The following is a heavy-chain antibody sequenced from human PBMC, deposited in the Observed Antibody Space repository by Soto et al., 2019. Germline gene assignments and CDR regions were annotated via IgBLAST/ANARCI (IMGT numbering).Heavy chain of an antibody. D-gene: IGHD2-2*01. CDR3: ARARLDIVVVPAAIRGTGYYYYMDV. J-gene: IGHJ6*03. CDR1: SGSISSSNW. Sequence: SETLSLTCAVSSGSISSSNWWSWVRQPPGKGLEWIGEIYHSGSTNYNPYLKSRVTISVDKSKNQFSLKLSSVTAADTAVYYCARARLDIVVVPAAIRGTGYYYYMDVWGKGTTVTVSS. V-gene: IGHV4-4*02. CDR2: IYHSGST.